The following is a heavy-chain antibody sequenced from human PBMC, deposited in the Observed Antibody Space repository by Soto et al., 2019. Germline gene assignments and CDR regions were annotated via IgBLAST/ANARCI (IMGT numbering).Heavy chain of an antibody. CDR1: GFTVSSYG. CDR2: ISRDGGTK. CDR3: TGEFASGY. Sequence: QVQLVESGGGVVQPGRSLRLSCAASGFTVSSYGMHWVRQAPGKGLEWVAVISRDGGTKYYADSVKGRFTISRDNSRNTLFLEMDSLRGADMAVYYCTGEFASGYWGQGTLVTVSS. J-gene: IGHJ4*02. V-gene: IGHV3-30*03. D-gene: IGHD2-8*02.